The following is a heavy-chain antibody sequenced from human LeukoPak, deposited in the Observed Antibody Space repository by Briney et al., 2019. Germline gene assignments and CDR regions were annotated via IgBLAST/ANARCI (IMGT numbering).Heavy chain of an antibody. CDR2: IKQDGSEK. CDR3: ARVGYSYFDI. V-gene: IGHV3-7*01. Sequence: PGGSLRLPCAASGFTLSRYWMSWVRQAPGKGLEGVANIKQDGSEKYYVASVKGRFTLSRDNAKNSLYLQKNRLSAEDTAVEYCARVGYSYFDIWGQGTMVTVSS. D-gene: IGHD5-18*01. CDR1: GFTLSRYW. J-gene: IGHJ3*02.